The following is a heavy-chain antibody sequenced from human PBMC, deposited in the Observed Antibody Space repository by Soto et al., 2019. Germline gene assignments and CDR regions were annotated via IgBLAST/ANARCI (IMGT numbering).Heavy chain of an antibody. V-gene: IGHV3-30*03. CDR3: AANMRRAPRDP. J-gene: IGHJ5*02. D-gene: IGHD2-2*01. Sequence: QVQLVESGGGVVQPGRSLRLSCATSGFTFSNYGMHWARHTPGKGLEWVAVISYDGSNKKYADSVKGRFTISSDNSKSTLTLQMNRLRVEDTAVYYCAANMRRAPRDPWGQGTLVIVS. CDR1: GFTFSNYG. CDR2: ISYDGSNK.